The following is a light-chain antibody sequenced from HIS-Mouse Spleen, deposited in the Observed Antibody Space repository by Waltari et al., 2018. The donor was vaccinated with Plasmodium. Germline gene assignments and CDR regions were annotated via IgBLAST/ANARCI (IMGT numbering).Light chain of an antibody. CDR2: EDS. V-gene: IGLV3-10*01. Sequence: SYELTQPPSVSVSPGQTARITCSGDALPKKYAYWNQQKSGQAPVLGIYEDSKRPSGILESFSGSRSGTMATLTISGAQVEDEADYYCYSTDSSGNHRVFGGGTKLTVL. J-gene: IGLJ3*02. CDR1: ALPKKY. CDR3: YSTDSSGNHRV.